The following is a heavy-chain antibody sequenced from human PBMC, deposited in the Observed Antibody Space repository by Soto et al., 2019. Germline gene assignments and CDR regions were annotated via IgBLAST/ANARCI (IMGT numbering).Heavy chain of an antibody. V-gene: IGHV3-48*01. J-gene: IGHJ4*02. Sequence: EVQLVESGGELVQPGGSLRLSCAASGFTFSSYNMNWVRQAPGKGLEWVSYISSSSSTIYYADSVRGRFTISRDDAKNSLYLQMNSLRVEDTAVYYCARRIPAAARGFDFWGQGTLVTVSP. CDR2: ISSSSSTI. CDR1: GFTFSSYN. D-gene: IGHD2-2*01. CDR3: ARRIPAAARGFDF.